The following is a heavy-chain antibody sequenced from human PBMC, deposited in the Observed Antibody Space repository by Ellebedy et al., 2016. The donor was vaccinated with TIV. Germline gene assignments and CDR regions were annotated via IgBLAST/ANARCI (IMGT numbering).Heavy chain of an antibody. Sequence: AASVKVSCKASGYTFSNYGISWVRQAPGQGLEWMAWISGYHGNTHYAQQFQDRVTTTTATATSTAYMELRSLRSDDPAVYYCAKERGTVLIPEAFDVWGQGTVVIVSS. D-gene: IGHD4-23*01. CDR3: AKERGTVLIPEAFDV. V-gene: IGHV1-18*04. CDR1: GYTFSNYG. CDR2: ISGYHGNT. J-gene: IGHJ3*01.